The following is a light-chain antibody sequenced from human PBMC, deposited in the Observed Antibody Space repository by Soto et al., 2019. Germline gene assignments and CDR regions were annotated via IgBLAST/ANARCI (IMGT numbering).Light chain of an antibody. J-gene: IGLJ2*01. CDR2: KDS. V-gene: IGLV3-27*01. CDR1: VLAKKY. CDR3: YSAADNNVV. Sequence: SYELTQPSSVSVSPGQTARITCSGDVLAKKYARGLQQKAGQAPVVVIYKDSERPSGIHERFSGYSSGTTVTLTISGAQVEDEADYYCYSAADNNVVFGGGTKLTVL.